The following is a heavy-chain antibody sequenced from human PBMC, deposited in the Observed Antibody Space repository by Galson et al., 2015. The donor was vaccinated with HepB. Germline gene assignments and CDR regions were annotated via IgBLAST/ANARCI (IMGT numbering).Heavy chain of an antibody. CDR3: ARDDHIRGSSWYFGFDP. J-gene: IGHJ5*02. V-gene: IGHV1-69*04. Sequence: SVKVSCKASGGTFSSYTISWVRQAPGQGLEWMGRIIPILGIANYAQKFQGRVTITADKSTSTAYMELSSLRSEDTAVYYCARDDHIRGSSWYFGFDPWGQGTLVTVSS. D-gene: IGHD6-13*01. CDR1: GGTFSSYT. CDR2: IIPILGIA.